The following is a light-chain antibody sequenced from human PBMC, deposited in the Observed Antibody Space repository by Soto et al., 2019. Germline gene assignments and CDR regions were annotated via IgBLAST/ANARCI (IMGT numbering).Light chain of an antibody. CDR2: AAS. Sequence: AIQMTQSPSSLSASVGDRVIITCRASQGIGNDLGWYQQRPGKAPKLLICAASSLQSGVPSRFSGSGSGTDFTLTISSLQPEDSATYYCLQHYNFPYTFGQGTKLEI. CDR3: LQHYNFPYT. J-gene: IGKJ2*01. CDR1: QGIGND. V-gene: IGKV1-6*01.